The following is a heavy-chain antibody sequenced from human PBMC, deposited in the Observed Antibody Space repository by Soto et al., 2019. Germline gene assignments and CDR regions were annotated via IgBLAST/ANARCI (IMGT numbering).Heavy chain of an antibody. D-gene: IGHD3-3*01. Sequence: GPTLVNPTHTLTLTCTFSGFSLSTSVVGVGWIRQPPGKALEWLALIYWNDDKRYSPSLKSRLTITKDTSKNQVVLKMTNMDPVDTATYYCAHTPSYYDFWSGYSDYWGQGTLVTVYS. CDR2: IYWNDDK. CDR1: GFSLSTSVVG. J-gene: IGHJ4*02. CDR3: AHTPSYYDFWSGYSDY. V-gene: IGHV2-5*01.